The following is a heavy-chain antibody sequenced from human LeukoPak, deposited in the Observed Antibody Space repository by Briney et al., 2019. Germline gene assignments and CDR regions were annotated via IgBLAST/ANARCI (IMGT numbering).Heavy chain of an antibody. CDR2: ISSSGSTI. CDR3: ARVAHTDDAFDI. D-gene: IGHD2-8*02. V-gene: IGHV3-48*03. J-gene: IGHJ3*02. CDR1: GFTFSSYE. Sequence: PGGSLRLSCAASGFTFSSYEMNWVRQAPGKGLEWVSYISSSGSTIYYADSVKGRFTISRDNAKNSLYLQMNSLRAEDTAVYYCARVAHTDDAFDIWGQGTMFTVSS.